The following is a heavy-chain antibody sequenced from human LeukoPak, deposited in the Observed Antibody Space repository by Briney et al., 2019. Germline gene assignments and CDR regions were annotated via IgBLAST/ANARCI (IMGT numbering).Heavy chain of an antibody. J-gene: IGHJ5*02. CDR2: IRYDGSNK. CDR1: GFTLSSYG. V-gene: IGHV3-30*02. Sequence: GSLRLSCAASGFTLSSYGMHWVRQAPGKGLEWVAFIRYDGSNKYYADSVKGRFTISRDNSKNTLYLQMNSLRAEDTAVYYCAKDLEVYALNWFDPWGQGTLVTVSS. CDR3: AKDLEVYALNWFDP. D-gene: IGHD5/OR15-5a*01.